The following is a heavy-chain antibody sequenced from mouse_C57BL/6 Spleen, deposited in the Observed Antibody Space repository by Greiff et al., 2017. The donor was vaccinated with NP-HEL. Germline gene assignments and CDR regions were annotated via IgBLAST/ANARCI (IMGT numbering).Heavy chain of an antibody. CDR3: AREWELGLFDY. V-gene: IGHV5-16*01. D-gene: IGHD4-1*01. CDR2: INYDGSST. CDR1: GFTFSDYY. Sequence: EVMLVESEGGLVQPGSSMKLSCTASGFTFSDYYMAWVRQVPEKGLEWVANINYDGSSTYYLDSLKSRFIISRDNAKNILYLQMSSLKSEDTATYYCAREWELGLFDYWGQGTTLTVSS. J-gene: IGHJ2*01.